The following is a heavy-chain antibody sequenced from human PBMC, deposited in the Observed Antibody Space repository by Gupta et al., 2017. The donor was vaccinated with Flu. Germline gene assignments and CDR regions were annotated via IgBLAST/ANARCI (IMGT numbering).Heavy chain of an antibody. V-gene: IGHV3-23*01. CDR2: IISSGDGT. D-gene: IGHD5-12*01. CDR3: AKVTYGYERSCDDYGMDV. Sequence: NGVEWVATIISSGDGTVRADSVNGWSTIARDNSNNTIYLQMNSLRAEVTAVYYCAKVTYGYERSCDDYGMDVWGQGTTVTVSS. J-gene: IGHJ6*02.